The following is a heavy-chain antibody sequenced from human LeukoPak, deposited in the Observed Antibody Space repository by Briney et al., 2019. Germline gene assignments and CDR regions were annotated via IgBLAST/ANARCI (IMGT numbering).Heavy chain of an antibody. Sequence: PGGSLILSCSASGFTFSSYSMNWVRQAPGKGLEGGSYISSSSSTIYYADSVKGRFTISRDNAKNSLYLQMNSLRAEDTAVYYCARGVGDYYDSSGYYYGGDYWGQGTLVTVSS. CDR1: GFTFSSYS. CDR2: ISSSSSTI. CDR3: ARGVGDYYDSSGYYYGGDY. D-gene: IGHD3-22*01. V-gene: IGHV3-48*01. J-gene: IGHJ4*02.